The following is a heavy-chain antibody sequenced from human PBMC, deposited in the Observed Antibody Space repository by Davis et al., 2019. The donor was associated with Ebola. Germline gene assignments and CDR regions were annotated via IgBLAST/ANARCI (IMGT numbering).Heavy chain of an antibody. CDR1: GFTISSYG. Sequence: PGGSLRLSCAVSGFTISSYGMSWVRQAPGKGLDCVSHITSGGSTYYADSVKGRFTISRDNSKNTLYLQMDSLRAEDTAVYYCAKGADQLLFEYFHHWGQGTLVTVSS. V-gene: IGHV3-23*01. CDR2: ITSGGST. D-gene: IGHD2-2*01. CDR3: AKGADQLLFEYFHH. J-gene: IGHJ1*01.